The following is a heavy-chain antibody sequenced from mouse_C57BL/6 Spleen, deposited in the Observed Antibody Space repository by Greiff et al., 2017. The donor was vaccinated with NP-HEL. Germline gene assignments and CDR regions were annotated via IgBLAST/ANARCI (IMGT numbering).Heavy chain of an antibody. V-gene: IGHV1-52*01. J-gene: IGHJ1*03. Sequence: VQLQQPGAELVRPGSSVKLSCKASGYTFTSYWMHWVKQRPIQGLEWIGNIDPSDSETHYNQKFKDKATLTVDKSSSTAYMQLSSLTSEDSAVYYCARRGSSRYWYFDVWGTGTTVTVSS. CDR1: GYTFTSYW. CDR3: ARRGSSRYWYFDV. CDR2: IDPSDSET. D-gene: IGHD1-1*01.